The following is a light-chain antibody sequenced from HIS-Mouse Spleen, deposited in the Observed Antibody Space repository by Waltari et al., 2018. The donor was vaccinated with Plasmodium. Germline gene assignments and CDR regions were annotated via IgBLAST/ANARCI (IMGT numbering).Light chain of an antibody. CDR2: KVS. J-gene: IGKJ2*01. CDR1: QSLVHNDGNTY. Sequence: DVVMTQSPLSLPVTLGQPASISCRSSQSLVHNDGNTYLNWFQQRPGQSPRRISYKVSKRDSVVPDRFSGSESGTDFTQKISRLEAEDVGVYYGMQGTHWPRTFGQGTKLEIK. V-gene: IGKV2-30*02. CDR3: MQGTHWPRT.